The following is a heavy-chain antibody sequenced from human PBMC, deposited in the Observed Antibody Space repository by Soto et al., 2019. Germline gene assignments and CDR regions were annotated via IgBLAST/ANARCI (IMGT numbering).Heavy chain of an antibody. CDR1: GDTFSSYG. V-gene: IGHV1-69*11. CDR2: IIPILRTA. J-gene: IGHJ4*02. D-gene: IGHD5-12*01. Sequence: QVQVEQSGAEVKKPGSSVKVSCKASGDTFSSYGFTWVRQASGQGLEWMGGIIPILRTANYAQKFQGRVTITADESTSTAYMELSSLRSQDTAVYYCARALLATNAFDYWGQEILVTVSS. CDR3: ARALLATNAFDY.